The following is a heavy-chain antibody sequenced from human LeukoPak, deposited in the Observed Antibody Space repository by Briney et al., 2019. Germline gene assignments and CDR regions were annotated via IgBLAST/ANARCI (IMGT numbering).Heavy chain of an antibody. V-gene: IGHV4-61*02. Sequence: SETLSLTCTVSGDSISSSSYYWSWIRQPAGKGLEWIGRIYTSGSTNYNPSLKSRVTMSVDTSKNQFSLKLSSVTAADTAVYYCASNYYYMDVWGKGTTVTISS. CDR1: GDSISSSSYY. J-gene: IGHJ6*03. CDR2: IYTSGST. CDR3: ASNYYYMDV.